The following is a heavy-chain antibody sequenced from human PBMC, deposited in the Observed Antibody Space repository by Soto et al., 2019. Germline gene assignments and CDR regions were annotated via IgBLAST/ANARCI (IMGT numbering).Heavy chain of an antibody. V-gene: IGHV6-1*01. CDR3: ARDRYANTYFDY. J-gene: IGHJ4*02. CDR2: TYYRSKWYN. CDR1: GDSVSSNSAA. D-gene: IGHD1-1*01. Sequence: SPTLSLTCAISGDSVSSNSAAWNWIRQSPSRGLEWLGRTYYRSKWYNDYAVSVKSRITINPDTSRNQFSLQLNSVTPEDTAVYFCARDRYANTYFDYWGQGTLVTVSS.